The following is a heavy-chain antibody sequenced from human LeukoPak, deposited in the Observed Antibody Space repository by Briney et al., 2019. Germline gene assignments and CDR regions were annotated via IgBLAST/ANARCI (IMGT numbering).Heavy chain of an antibody. V-gene: IGHV3-7*01. Sequence: GGSLRLSCAASGFTFTCCWMSWVRQTPGKGLEWVASIKQDGREKFYADSVKGRFTISRDNAKNSLYLQVNSLRAEDTAVYYCARVPGRTRYFDSWGQGILVTVSS. CDR1: GFTFTCCW. D-gene: IGHD1-26*01. CDR3: ARVPGRTRYFDS. CDR2: IKQDGREK. J-gene: IGHJ4*02.